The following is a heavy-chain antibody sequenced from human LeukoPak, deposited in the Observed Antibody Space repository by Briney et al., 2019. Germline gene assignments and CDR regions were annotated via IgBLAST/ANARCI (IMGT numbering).Heavy chain of an antibody. V-gene: IGHV3-30*02. J-gene: IGHJ4*02. CDR3: AKASGTHYYDSSAFYY. CDR2: IRYDGSNK. Sequence: GGSLRLSCAASGFTFSSYGMHWVRQAPGKGLEWVAFIRYDGSNKYYADSVKGRFTISRDNSKNTLYLQMNSLRAEDTAVYYCAKASGTHYYDSSAFYYWGQGTLVTVSS. D-gene: IGHD3-22*01. CDR1: GFTFSSYG.